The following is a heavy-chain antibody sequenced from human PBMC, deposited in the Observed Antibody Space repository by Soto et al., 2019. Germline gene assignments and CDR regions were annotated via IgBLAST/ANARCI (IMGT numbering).Heavy chain of an antibody. V-gene: IGHV1-69*01. Sequence: QVQLVQSGAEVKQPGSSVKVSCKTSGGTFSTYAIYWVRQAPGQGLEWMGAIIPLFGTADYAQKFQGRATITPDESTSTAYMELSSLRSEDTALYYCARPKGSYSSGYYYFDYWGQGTLVTVSS. J-gene: IGHJ4*02. D-gene: IGHD6-19*01. CDR2: IIPLFGTA. CDR3: ARPKGSYSSGYYYFDY. CDR1: GGTFSTYA.